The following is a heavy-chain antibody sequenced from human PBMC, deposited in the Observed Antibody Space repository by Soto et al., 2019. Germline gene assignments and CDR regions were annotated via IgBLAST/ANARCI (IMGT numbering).Heavy chain of an antibody. D-gene: IGHD3-10*01. CDR2: IYTSGST. CDR1: GGSISSYY. J-gene: IGHJ4*02. V-gene: IGHV4-4*07. CDR3: ARVSSATMVRGVITGFFDY. Sequence: SETLSLTCTVSGGSISSYYWSRIRQPAGKGLEWIGRIYTSGSTNYNPSLKSRVTMSVDTSKNQFSLKLSSVTAADTAVYYCARVSSATMVRGVITGFFDYWGQGXLVTVYS.